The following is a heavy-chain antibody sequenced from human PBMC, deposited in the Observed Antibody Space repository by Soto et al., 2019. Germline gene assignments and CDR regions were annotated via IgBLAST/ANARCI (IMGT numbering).Heavy chain of an antibody. CDR1: GFTFSSYA. CDR3: ATPRQGDNYYDSSGYYREGNFDY. V-gene: IGHV3-23*01. CDR2: ISGSGGST. J-gene: IGHJ4*02. D-gene: IGHD3-22*01. Sequence: GGSLRLSCAASGFTFSSYAMSWVRQAPGKGLEWVSAISGSGGSTYYADSVKGRFTISRDNSKNTLYLQMNSLRAEDTAVYYCATPRQGDNYYDSSGYYREGNFDYWGQGTLVTVSS.